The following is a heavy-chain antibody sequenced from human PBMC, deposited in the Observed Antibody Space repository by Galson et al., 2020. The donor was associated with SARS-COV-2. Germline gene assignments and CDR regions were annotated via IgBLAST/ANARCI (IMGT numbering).Heavy chain of an antibody. Sequence: GESLKISCAASGFIFSNYATHWVRQAPGKGLEWVAFIQYDGSNKYYADSVKGRFTISRDNSKNTVYLQINSLKPEDTAVYYCAKDASHYDSSGYPDYWGQGTLVTVSS. CDR1: GFIFSNYA. CDR3: AKDASHYDSSGYPDY. CDR2: IQYDGSNK. J-gene: IGHJ4*02. V-gene: IGHV3-30*02. D-gene: IGHD3-22*01.